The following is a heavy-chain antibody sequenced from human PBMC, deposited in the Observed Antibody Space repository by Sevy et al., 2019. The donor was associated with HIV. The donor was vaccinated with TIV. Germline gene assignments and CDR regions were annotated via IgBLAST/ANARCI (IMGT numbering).Heavy chain of an antibody. CDR1: GYTFTNYY. J-gene: IGHJ4*02. Sequence: ASVKVSCKASGYTFTNYYIHWVRQDPGQGLEWMGVINPSGGSTNYAQKFQGRVTLTRDTSTTTVYMGLSSLRSEDTAVYYCARDRYAGGDFDYWGQGPLVTVSS. CDR3: ARDRYAGGDFDY. V-gene: IGHV1-46*01. CDR2: INPSGGST. D-gene: IGHD2-2*01.